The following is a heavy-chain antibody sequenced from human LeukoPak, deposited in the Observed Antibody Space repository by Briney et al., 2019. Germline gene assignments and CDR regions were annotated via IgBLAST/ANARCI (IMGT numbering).Heavy chain of an antibody. CDR3: ARGRRWYCSGGSCQHNWFDP. J-gene: IGHJ5*02. CDR2: IYYGGST. Sequence: SETLSLTCTVSGGSISSGGYYWRWIRQHPGKGLEWIGYIYYGGSTYYNPSLKSRVTISVDTSKNQFSLKLSSVTAADTAVYYCARGRRWYCSGGSCQHNWFDPWGQGTLVTVSS. D-gene: IGHD2-15*01. CDR1: GGSISSGGYY. V-gene: IGHV4-31*03.